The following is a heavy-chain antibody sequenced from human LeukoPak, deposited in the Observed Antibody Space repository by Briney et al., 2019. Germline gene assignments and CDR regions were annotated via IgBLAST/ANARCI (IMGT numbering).Heavy chain of an antibody. J-gene: IGHJ4*02. V-gene: IGHV3-23*01. CDR1: GFTFNNYA. CDR3: AKKEGGFDH. D-gene: IGHD1-26*01. Sequence: GGSLRLSCAASGFTFNNYAMNWVRQAPGKGLEWVSGISGSGGSTYYADSVKGRFTISRDNSKNTLYLQVNSLRADDTAVYYCAKKEGGFDHWGQGALVTVSS. CDR2: ISGSGGST.